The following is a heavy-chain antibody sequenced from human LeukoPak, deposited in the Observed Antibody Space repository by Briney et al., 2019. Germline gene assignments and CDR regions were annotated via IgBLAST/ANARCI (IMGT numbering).Heavy chain of an antibody. J-gene: IGHJ4*02. CDR3: ARGYCSSTSCRSSNHDY. V-gene: IGHV1-2*02. CDR2: INPNSGGT. D-gene: IGHD2-2*01. Sequence: ASVRVSCKASGYTFTGYYMHWVRQARGQGLEWMGWINPNSGGTNYAQKFQGRVTLTRDTSISTAYMELSRLRSEDTAVYYCARGYCSSTSCRSSNHDYWGQGTLVTVSS. CDR1: GYTFTGYY.